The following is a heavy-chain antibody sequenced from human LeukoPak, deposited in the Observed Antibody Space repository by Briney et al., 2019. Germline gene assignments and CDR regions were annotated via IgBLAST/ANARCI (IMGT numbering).Heavy chain of an antibody. CDR2: ISSNSGTI. CDR3: ARGCSRDTCYSNSPFDY. D-gene: IGHD2-15*01. J-gene: IGHJ4*02. Sequence: AGSLRLSCAASGFTFTSQSMTWVRQAPGKGLEWVSYISSNSGTIYYADSVKGRFTITRDNTENSVYLQMNSLRVEDTAVYYCARGCSRDTCYSNSPFDYWGQGTLVTVSS. CDR1: GFTFTSQS. V-gene: IGHV3-48*01.